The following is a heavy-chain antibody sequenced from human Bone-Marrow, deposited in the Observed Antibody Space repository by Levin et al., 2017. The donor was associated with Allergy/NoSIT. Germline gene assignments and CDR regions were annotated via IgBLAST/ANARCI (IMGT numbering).Heavy chain of an antibody. V-gene: IGHV3-48*03. D-gene: IGHD3-22*01. Sequence: GGSLRLSCEASGFTFTNFEMNWVRQAPGRGLEWLSYINLRGSTMYYADSVRGRFTISRDNAKNSLFLRMDSLTAEDTAVYYCARQVPNYYSGSGYYFDYWGQGTLVTVSS. CDR1: GFTFTNFE. J-gene: IGHJ4*02. CDR3: ARQVPNYYSGSGYYFDY. CDR2: INLRGSTM.